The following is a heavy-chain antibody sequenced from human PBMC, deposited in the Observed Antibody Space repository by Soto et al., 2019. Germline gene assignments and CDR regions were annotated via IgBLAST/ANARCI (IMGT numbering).Heavy chain of an antibody. CDR2: ISYDGSNK. CDR3: AKDRYYYYMDV. Sequence: ESGGGVVQPGRSLRLSCAASGFTFSSYGMHWVRQAPGKGLEWVAVISYDGSNKYYADSVKGRFTISRDNSKNTLYLQMNSLRAEDTAVYYCAKDRYYYYMDVWGKGTTATVSS. CDR1: GFTFSSYG. V-gene: IGHV3-30*18. J-gene: IGHJ6*03.